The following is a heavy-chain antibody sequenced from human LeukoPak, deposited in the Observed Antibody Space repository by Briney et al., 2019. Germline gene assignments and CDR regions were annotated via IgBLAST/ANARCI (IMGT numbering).Heavy chain of an antibody. D-gene: IGHD6-19*01. J-gene: IGHJ4*02. V-gene: IGHV4-4*07. CDR2: IYTSGST. CDR3: ARRVGRYSSGWYPVPFDH. Sequence: SETLSLTCTVSGGSISSYYWSWIRQPAGKGLEWIGRIYTSGSTNYNPSLKSRVTMSVDTSKNQFSLKLSSVTAADTAVYYCARRVGRYSSGWYPVPFDHWGQGTLVTVSS. CDR1: GGSISSYY.